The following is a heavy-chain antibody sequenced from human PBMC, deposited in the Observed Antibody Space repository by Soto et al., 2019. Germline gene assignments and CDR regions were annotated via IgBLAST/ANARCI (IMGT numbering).Heavy chain of an antibody. Sequence: EVQLVESGGGLVQPGGSLRLSCAVSGLTFSDHYMGWLRQAPGKGLDWVGRIRDRVHSYSTEYAASVKGRFTISRDDSRNSLYLQMNSLKMEDTAVFYCVSLWSVTGSRDYWGRGTLVTVSS. J-gene: IGHJ4*02. CDR2: IRDRVHSYST. CDR3: VSLWSVTGSRDY. D-gene: IGHD1-20*01. CDR1: GLTFSDHY. V-gene: IGHV3-72*01.